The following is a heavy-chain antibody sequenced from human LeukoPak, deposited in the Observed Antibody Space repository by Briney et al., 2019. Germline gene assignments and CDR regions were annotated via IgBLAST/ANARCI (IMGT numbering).Heavy chain of an antibody. Sequence: GGSLRLSWAASGLTFNEFALSWVARPPGKGWGGVADINGGETTHYADSVKGRFTISRDNSKKMVYLQMNSLRAEDTAVYYCAKDVSYSSSPPTSLYYWGQGTLVAVSS. CDR3: AKDVSYSSSPPTSLYY. J-gene: IGHJ4*02. CDR1: GLTFNEFA. V-gene: IGHV3-23*01. D-gene: IGHD2-2*01. CDR2: INGGETT.